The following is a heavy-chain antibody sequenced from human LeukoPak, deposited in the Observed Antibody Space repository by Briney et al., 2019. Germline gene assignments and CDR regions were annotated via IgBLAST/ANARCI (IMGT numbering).Heavy chain of an antibody. D-gene: IGHD6-19*01. CDR3: ARDPSNTSGWKTWFDT. J-gene: IGHJ5*02. CDR2: ISGYNGDT. Sequence: GASVKVSCKASGFIFTKYGISWVRQAPGQGLEWVGWISGYNGDTHYAQKLQGRVTMTRDTSTTTAYMELRSLRSDDTAFYYCARDPSNTSGWKTWFDTWGQGTLVTVSS. CDR1: GFIFTKYG. V-gene: IGHV1-18*01.